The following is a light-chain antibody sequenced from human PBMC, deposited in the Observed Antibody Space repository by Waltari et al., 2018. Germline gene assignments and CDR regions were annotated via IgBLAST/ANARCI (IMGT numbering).Light chain of an antibody. CDR1: QSVSSSY. Sequence: VLTQSPCTMSLSPGERAPISCRASQSVSSSYLAWYQQKPGQAPRLLIYGASSRATGIPDRFSGSGSGTDFTLTISRLEPEDFAVYYCQQYGSSPRFTFGPGTKVDIK. CDR3: QQYGSSPRFT. V-gene: IGKV3-20*01. CDR2: GAS. J-gene: IGKJ3*01.